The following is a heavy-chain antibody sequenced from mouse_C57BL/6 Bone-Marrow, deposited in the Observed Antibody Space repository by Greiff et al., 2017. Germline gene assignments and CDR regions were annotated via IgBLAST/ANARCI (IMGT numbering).Heavy chain of an antibody. J-gene: IGHJ2*01. CDR3: TRVYYYGSSYYFDY. CDR1: GFTFSSYA. CDR2: ISSGGDYI. D-gene: IGHD1-1*01. Sequence: EVKLVESGEGLVKPGGSLKLSCAASGFTFSSYAMSWVRQTPEKRLEWVAYISSGGDYIYYADPVKGRFTISRDNARKTLSLQMSSLKSEDTAMYYCTRVYYYGSSYYFDYWGQGTTLTVSS. V-gene: IGHV5-9-1*02.